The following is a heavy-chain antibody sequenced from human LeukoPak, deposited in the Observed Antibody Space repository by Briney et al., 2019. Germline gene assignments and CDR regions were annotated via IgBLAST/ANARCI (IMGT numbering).Heavy chain of an antibody. J-gene: IGHJ4*02. CDR3: ARDTSGWYRGGLDY. CDR2: ISSTSNTI. V-gene: IGHV3-11*04. Sequence: GGSLRLSCVASGFTFSDYYMSWIRQAPGKGLEWVSYISSTSNTIYYANSVKGRFTISRDNAKNSLYLQMNSLRAEDTAVYYCARDTSGWYRGGLDYWGQGTLVTVSS. CDR1: GFTFSDYY. D-gene: IGHD6-19*01.